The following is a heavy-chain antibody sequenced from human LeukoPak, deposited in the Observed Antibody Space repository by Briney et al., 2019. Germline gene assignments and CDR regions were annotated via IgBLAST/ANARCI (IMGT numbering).Heavy chain of an antibody. Sequence: SETLSLTCAVYGGSFSGYYWSWIRQPPGKGLEWIGEINHSGSTNYNPSLKSRVTISVDTSKNQFSLKLSSVTAADTAVYYCARGLNWNDYYYYMDVWGEGTTVTVSS. D-gene: IGHD1-1*01. J-gene: IGHJ6*03. CDR3: ARGLNWNDYYYYMDV. V-gene: IGHV4-34*01. CDR1: GGSFSGYY. CDR2: INHSGST.